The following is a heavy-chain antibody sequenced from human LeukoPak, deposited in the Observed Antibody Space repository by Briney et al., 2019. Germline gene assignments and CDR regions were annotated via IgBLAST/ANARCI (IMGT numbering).Heavy chain of an antibody. J-gene: IGHJ4*02. CDR2: IVRSGDIT. D-gene: IGHD5-12*01. Sequence: GGSLRLSCAASGFTFSSYSMGWVRQAPGKGLQWVSAIVRSGDITYYADSVKGLFTISRDNSKNTLYLQMNSLRAEDTAVYYCAKYSGYHFDYWGQGTLVTVSS. CDR3: AKYSGYHFDY. V-gene: IGHV3-23*01. CDR1: GFTFSSYS.